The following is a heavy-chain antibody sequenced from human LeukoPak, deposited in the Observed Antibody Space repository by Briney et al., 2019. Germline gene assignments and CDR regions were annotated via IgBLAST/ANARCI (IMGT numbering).Heavy chain of an antibody. Sequence: KPSETLSLTCTVSGDSISTYHWNWIRKPPGKGLEWIGYMQSTGNSNYNPSLRNRVNIFVDMSKNHFVLNLRSVTAADTAVYYCARDKRHSYGRYFDPWGQGMLVTVS. CDR1: GDSISTYH. J-gene: IGHJ4*02. D-gene: IGHD5-18*01. CDR2: MQSTGNS. V-gene: IGHV4-59*01. CDR3: ARDKRHSYGRYFDP.